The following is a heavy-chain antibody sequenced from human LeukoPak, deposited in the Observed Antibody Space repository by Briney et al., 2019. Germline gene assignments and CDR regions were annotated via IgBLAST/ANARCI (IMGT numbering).Heavy chain of an antibody. D-gene: IGHD2-21*01. CDR1: GGSISSSSYY. V-gene: IGHV4-39*01. J-gene: IGHJ4*02. Sequence: SEALSLTCTVSGGSISSSSYYWGWIRQPPGKGLEWIGSIYYSGSTYYNPSLKSRVTISVDTSKNQFSLKLSSVTAADTAVYYCARHDPAYCGGDCYPTSDYWGQGTLVTVSS. CDR2: IYYSGST. CDR3: ARHDPAYCGGDCYPTSDY.